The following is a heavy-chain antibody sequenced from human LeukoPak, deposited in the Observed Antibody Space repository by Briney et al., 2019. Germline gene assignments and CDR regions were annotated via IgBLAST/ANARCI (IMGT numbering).Heavy chain of an antibody. Sequence: GESLKISCKGSGYSFANYWIGWVRQMPGKGLDWMGFFFPGDSDTRYSPSFQGQVTNSADTSINTAYLQWSSLKASDTAIYYCARHRSGYYRDPFDIWGQGTMVTVSS. J-gene: IGHJ3*02. CDR2: FFPGDSDT. D-gene: IGHD3-22*01. V-gene: IGHV5-51*01. CDR1: GYSFANYW. CDR3: ARHRSGYYRDPFDI.